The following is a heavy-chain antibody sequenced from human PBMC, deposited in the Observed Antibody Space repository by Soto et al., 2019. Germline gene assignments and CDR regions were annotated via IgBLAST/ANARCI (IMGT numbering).Heavy chain of an antibody. J-gene: IGHJ4*02. CDR3: AKDTYYYDTTGYYVYDF. Sequence: PGGSMRLSCAASGFTFSNYDMSWVRQAPGKGLQWVSSISRDADATYYVDSVKGRFTISRDNSKNTLYLQMNSLRPEDTAVYYCAKDTYYYDTTGYYVYDFWGQGTLVTVSS. V-gene: IGHV3-23*01. CDR1: GFTFSNYD. D-gene: IGHD3-22*01. CDR2: ISRDADAT.